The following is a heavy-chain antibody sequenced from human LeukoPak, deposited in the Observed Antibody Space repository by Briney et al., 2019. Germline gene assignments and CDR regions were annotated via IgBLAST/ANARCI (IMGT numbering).Heavy chain of an antibody. J-gene: IGHJ4*02. D-gene: IGHD1-26*01. CDR2: IGVTGDT. CDR3: ARALRGTYGDFFDY. Sequence: GGSLRLSCAASGFTLSSYDFHWVRQAPGRGLEWVSAIGVTGDTYYADSVKGRFTISRDNPKNTLYLQMNSLRAEDTAVYYCARALRGTYGDFFDYWGQGTLVSVSS. CDR1: GFTLSSYD. V-gene: IGHV3-13*01.